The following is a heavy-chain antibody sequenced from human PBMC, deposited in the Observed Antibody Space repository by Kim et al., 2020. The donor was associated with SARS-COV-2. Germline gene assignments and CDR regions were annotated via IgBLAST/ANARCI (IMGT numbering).Heavy chain of an antibody. D-gene: IGHD2-8*01. J-gene: IGHJ6*02. Sequence: GGSLRLSCVGSAFSFSTFAMGWVRQAPGKGLEWVSFISGDGIRTHYAGSVKGRFTISRDNSRNTVYLQMNSLRSEDTAVYFCAKTSSDTDGHDVAGHYHYGMDVWGQGTTVTVSS. CDR3: AKTSSDTDGHDVAGHYHYGMDV. CDR2: ISGDGIRT. CDR1: AFSFSTFA. V-gene: IGHV3-23*01.